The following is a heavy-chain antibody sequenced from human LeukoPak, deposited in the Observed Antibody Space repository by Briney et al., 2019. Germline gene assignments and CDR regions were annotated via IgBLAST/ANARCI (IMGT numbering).Heavy chain of an antibody. CDR1: GFTFSSYS. CDR3: ATGLGYCSITSCYDYYYYYMDV. V-gene: IGHV3-21*01. CDR2: ISSSSSYI. Sequence: GGSLSLSCAASGFTFSSYSMNWVRQAPGKGLEWGSSISSSSSYIYYADSVKGRFTISRDNAKNPLYLQMNSLRAEDTAVYYCATGLGYCSITSCYDYYYYYMDVWGKGTTVTVSS. D-gene: IGHD2-2*01. J-gene: IGHJ6*03.